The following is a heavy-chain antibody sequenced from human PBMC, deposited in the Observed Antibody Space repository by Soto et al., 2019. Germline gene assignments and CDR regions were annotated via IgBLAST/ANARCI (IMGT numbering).Heavy chain of an antibody. CDR3: AKHAAAAASDY. J-gene: IGHJ4*01. CDR1: GFTFSSYD. CDR2: IGTAGDT. Sequence: GGSLRLSCAASGFTFSSYDMHWVRQATGKGLEWVSAIGTAGDTYYPGSVKGRFTISRDNSKNTLYLQMNSLRAEDPAVYYCAKHAAAAASDYWGHGTMVTSSS. V-gene: IGHV3-13*01. D-gene: IGHD6-13*01.